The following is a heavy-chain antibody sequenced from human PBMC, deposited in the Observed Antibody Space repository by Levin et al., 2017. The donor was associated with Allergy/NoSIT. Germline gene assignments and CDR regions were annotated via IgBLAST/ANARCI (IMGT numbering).Heavy chain of an antibody. Sequence: GGSLRLSCSASGFTFDKYAMNWVRQAPGRGLEWVSVMSGGGGTTFYADSVRGRFSVSRDNSKNTLYLEMKSLGVDDTAMYYCAKEMTVIGAAGNFDHWGQGTLVTVSA. CDR1: GFTFDKYA. CDR3: AKEMTVIGAAGNFDH. D-gene: IGHD6-13*01. J-gene: IGHJ4*02. CDR2: MSGGGGTT. V-gene: IGHV3-23*01.